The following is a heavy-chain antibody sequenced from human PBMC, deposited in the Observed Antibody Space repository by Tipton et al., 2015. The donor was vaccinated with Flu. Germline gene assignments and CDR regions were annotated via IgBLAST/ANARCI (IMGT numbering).Heavy chain of an antibody. CDR3: ISDVGVLRYAG. V-gene: IGHV3-15*01. J-gene: IGHJ4*02. Sequence: SLRLSCTASGFTFHDAWMSWVRRAPGKGLEWVGRILSKTDGGTTDYAAPVKGRFTISRDDSKNTVYLQMSSLKTEDTAMYYCISDVGVLRYAGWGQGTLVTVSS. D-gene: IGHD3-9*01. CDR2: ILSKTDGGTT. CDR1: GFTFHDAW.